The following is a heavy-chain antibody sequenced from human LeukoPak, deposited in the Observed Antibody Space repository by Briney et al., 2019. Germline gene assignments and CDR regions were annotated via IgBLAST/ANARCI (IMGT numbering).Heavy chain of an antibody. Sequence: SETLSLTCAVSGYSISSGSYWGWIRQPPGKGLEWIGSIYHRGSTYYNPSLKSRVTISVDTPKNQFSLKLSSVTAADTAVYYCARQRSDAFDIWGQGTMVTVSS. CDR3: ARQRSDAFDI. D-gene: IGHD6-25*01. CDR2: IYHRGST. V-gene: IGHV4-38-2*01. CDR1: GYSISSGSY. J-gene: IGHJ3*02.